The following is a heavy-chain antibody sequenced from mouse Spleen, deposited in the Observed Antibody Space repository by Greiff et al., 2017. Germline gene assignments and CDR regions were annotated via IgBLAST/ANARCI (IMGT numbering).Heavy chain of an antibody. CDR3: ARSYDYDWYFDV. J-gene: IGHJ1*01. Sequence: QVQLKQSGAELARPGASVKLSCKASGYTFTSYGISWVKQRTGQGLEWIGEIYPRSGNTYYNEKFKGKATLTADKSSSTAYMELRSLTSEDSAVYFCARSYDYDWYFDVWGAGTTVTVSS. CDR2: IYPRSGNT. CDR1: GYTFTSYG. D-gene: IGHD2-4*01. V-gene: IGHV1-81*01.